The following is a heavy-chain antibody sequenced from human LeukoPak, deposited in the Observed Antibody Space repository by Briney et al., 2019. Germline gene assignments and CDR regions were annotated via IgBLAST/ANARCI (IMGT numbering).Heavy chain of an antibody. J-gene: IGHJ4*02. D-gene: IGHD2-15*01. CDR1: GFTFSNYE. Sequence: GGSLRLSCAASGFTFSNYEMNWVRQAPGKGLEWVSYISSGGRTIYYADSVKGRFTISRDNAKNSLYLQMNSLRAEDTAVYYCARGSRGNFDYWGQGTLVTVSS. V-gene: IGHV3-48*03. CDR2: ISSGGRTI. CDR3: ARGSRGNFDY.